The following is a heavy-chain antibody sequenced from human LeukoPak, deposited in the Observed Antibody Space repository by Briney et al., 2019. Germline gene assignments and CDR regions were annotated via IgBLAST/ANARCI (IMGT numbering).Heavy chain of an antibody. V-gene: IGHV1-2*02. CDR2: INPNSGGT. CDR1: GYTFTSYA. J-gene: IGHJ5*02. D-gene: IGHD6-19*01. Sequence: ASVKVSCKASGYTFTSYAMNWVRQAPGQGLEWMGWINPNSGGTNYAQKFQGRVTMTRDTSISTAYMELSRLRSDDTAVYYCARDTGWYSLQNWFDPWGQGTLVTVSS. CDR3: ARDTGWYSLQNWFDP.